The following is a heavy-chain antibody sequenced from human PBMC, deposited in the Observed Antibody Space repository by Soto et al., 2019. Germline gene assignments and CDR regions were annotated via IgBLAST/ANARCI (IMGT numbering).Heavy chain of an antibody. J-gene: IGHJ4*02. Sequence: EVQLVQSGAEVKKPGESLKISCKGSRYSFTSYWIGWVRQMPGKGLEWMGIIYPGDSDTRYSPSFQGQVTISADKSISTAYLQWSSLKASDTAMYYCARRTDGSGWYAYFDYCGQGTRVTVSS. V-gene: IGHV5-51*01. CDR2: IYPGDSDT. CDR1: RYSFTSYW. CDR3: ARRTDGSGWYAYFDY. D-gene: IGHD6-19*01.